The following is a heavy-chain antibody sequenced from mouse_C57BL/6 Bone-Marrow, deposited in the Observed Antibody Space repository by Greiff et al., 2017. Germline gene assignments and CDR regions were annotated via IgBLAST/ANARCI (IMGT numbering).Heavy chain of an antibody. D-gene: IGHD1-1*02. CDR2: IYWDDDK. Sequence: QVTLKESGPGILQSSQTLSLTCSFSGFSLSTSGMGVSWIRQPSGKGLEWLAHIYWDDDKRYNPSLKSRLTISKDTSRNQVLLKITSVDTADTATYYCARRLVVTPYYYAMDYWGQGTSVTVSS. CDR3: ARRLVVTPYYYAMDY. CDR1: GFSLSTSGMG. V-gene: IGHV8-12*01. J-gene: IGHJ4*01.